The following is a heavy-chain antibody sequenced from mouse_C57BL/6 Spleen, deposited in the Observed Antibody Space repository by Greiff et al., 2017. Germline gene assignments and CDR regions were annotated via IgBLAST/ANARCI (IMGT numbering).Heavy chain of an antibody. D-gene: IGHD2-1*01. Sequence: QVQLQQPGAELVKPGASVKMSCKASGYTFTSYGITWVKQRPGQGLEWIGDIYPGSGSTNYNEKFKSKATLTVDTSSSTAYMQLSSLTSEDSAVYYCGREWAGNYRFDYWGKGTTVTVSS. J-gene: IGHJ2*01. CDR2: IYPGSGST. V-gene: IGHV1-55*01. CDR1: GYTFTSYG. CDR3: GREWAGNYRFDY.